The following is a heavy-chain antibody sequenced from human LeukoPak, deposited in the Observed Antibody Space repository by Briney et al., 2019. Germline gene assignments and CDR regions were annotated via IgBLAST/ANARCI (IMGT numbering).Heavy chain of an antibody. J-gene: IGHJ6*02. D-gene: IGHD4-11*01. Sequence: ASVKVSCKASEYTFTTYAMHWVRQARGQRLEWMGWNNAGKGNTIYSHKFQGRVTITRDTSTNTAYMELSSLRSEDTAVYYCATVGPTGAAPYYGMDVWGHGTTVTVSS. V-gene: IGHV1-3*01. CDR3: ATVGPTGAAPYYGMDV. CDR2: NNAGKGNT. CDR1: EYTFTTYA.